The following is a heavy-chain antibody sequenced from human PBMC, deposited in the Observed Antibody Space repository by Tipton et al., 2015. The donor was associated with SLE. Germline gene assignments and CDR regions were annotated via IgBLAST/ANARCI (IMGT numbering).Heavy chain of an antibody. CDR1: GFTFSDYY. D-gene: IGHD5-24*01. CDR3: ARDVEMATVVFDL. CDR2: ITKSGTTR. Sequence: SLRLSCAASGFTFSDYYMSWIRQAPGKGLEWISYITKSGTTRDYADSVRGRFTISRDNARNALYLQMNSLRAEDTAIYYCARDVEMATVVFDLWGQETLVSASS. V-gene: IGHV3-11*01. J-gene: IGHJ4*02.